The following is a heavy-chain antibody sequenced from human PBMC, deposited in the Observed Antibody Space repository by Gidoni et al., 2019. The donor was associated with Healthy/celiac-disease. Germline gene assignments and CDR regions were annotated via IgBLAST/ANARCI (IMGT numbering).Heavy chain of an antibody. D-gene: IGHD1-7*01. V-gene: IGHV4-38-2*02. CDR1: AYSISSGYY. J-gene: IGHJ5*02. CDR2: IYHSGST. CDR3: ARGSSGSGTRGDWFDP. Sequence: QVQLQESGPGLVKPSETLSLTCTVSAYSISSGYYWGWIRQPPGKGLEWIGSIYHSGSTYYNPSLKSRVTISVDTSKNQFSLKLSSVTAADTAVYYCARGSSGSGTRGDWFDPWGQGTLVTVSS.